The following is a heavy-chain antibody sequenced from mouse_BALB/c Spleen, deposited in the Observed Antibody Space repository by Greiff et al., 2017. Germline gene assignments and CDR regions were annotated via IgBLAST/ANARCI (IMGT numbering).Heavy chain of an antibody. CDR1: GFSLTSYG. D-gene: IGHD2-1*01. CDR3: ARAEGNSWYFDV. J-gene: IGHJ1*01. CDR2: IWAGGST. Sequence: VQGVESGPGLVAPSQSLSITCTVSGFSLTSYGVHWVRQPPGKGLEWLGVIWAGGSTNYNSALMSRLSISKDNSKSQVFLKMNSLQTDDTAMYYCARAEGNSWYFDVWGAGTTVTVSS. V-gene: IGHV2-9*02.